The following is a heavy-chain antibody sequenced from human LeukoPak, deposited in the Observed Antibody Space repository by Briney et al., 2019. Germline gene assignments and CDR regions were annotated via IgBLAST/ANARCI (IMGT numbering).Heavy chain of an antibody. CDR2: INHSGST. CDR3: ARRYYDFWSGYYSDWFDP. D-gene: IGHD3-3*01. V-gene: IGHV4-34*01. CDR1: GGSFSGYY. J-gene: IGHJ5*02. Sequence: ASETLSLTCAVYGGSFSGYYWSWIRQPPGKGLEWIGEINHSGSTNYNPSLKSRVTISVDTSKNQFSLKLSSVTAADTAVYYCARRYYDFWSGYYSDWFDPWGQGTLVTVSS.